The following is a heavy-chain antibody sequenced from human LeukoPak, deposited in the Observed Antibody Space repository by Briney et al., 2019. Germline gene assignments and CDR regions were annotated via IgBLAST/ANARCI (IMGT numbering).Heavy chain of an antibody. CDR1: GFTVSSIY. V-gene: IGHV3-53*01. D-gene: IGHD5-12*01. Sequence: GGSLRLSCAASGFTVSSIYMSWVRQAPGKGLEWVSVIYSGGSTYYADSVKGRFTISRDNSKNTLYLQMNSLRVEDTAVYYCARVTIAWLDYWGLGTLVTVSP. J-gene: IGHJ4*02. CDR2: IYSGGST. CDR3: ARVTIAWLDY.